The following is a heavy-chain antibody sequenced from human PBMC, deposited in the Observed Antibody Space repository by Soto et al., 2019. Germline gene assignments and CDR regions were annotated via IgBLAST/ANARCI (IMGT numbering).Heavy chain of an antibody. J-gene: IGHJ3*02. CDR3: ARHNDLLWFAGGAFDI. V-gene: IGHV4-59*08. Sequence: SETLSLTCTVSGGSISSYYWSWIRQPPGKGLEWIGYIYYSGSTNYNPSLKSRVTISVDTSKNQFSLKLSSVTAADTAVYYCARHNDLLWFAGGAFDIWGQGTMVTVSS. D-gene: IGHD3-10*01. CDR2: IYYSGST. CDR1: GGSISSYY.